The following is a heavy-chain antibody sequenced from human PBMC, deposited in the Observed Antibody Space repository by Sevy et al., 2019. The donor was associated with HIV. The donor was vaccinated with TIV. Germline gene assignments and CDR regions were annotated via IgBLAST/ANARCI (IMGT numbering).Heavy chain of an antibody. CDR1: GGTVSSYA. CDR3: ARAMVRGRTLDY. J-gene: IGHJ4*02. Sequence: ASVKVSCKASGGTVSSYAISWVQQAPGQGLEWMGGIIPIFGTANYAQKFQGRVTITADESTSTAYMELSSLRSEDTAVYYCARAMVRGRTLDYWGQGTLVTVSS. V-gene: IGHV1-69*13. D-gene: IGHD3-10*01. CDR2: IIPIFGTA.